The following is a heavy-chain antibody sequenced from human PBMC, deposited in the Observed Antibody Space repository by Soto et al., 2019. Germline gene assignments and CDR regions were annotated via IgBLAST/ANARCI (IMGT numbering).Heavy chain of an antibody. J-gene: IGHJ4*02. CDR2: ISSSSSYI. Sequence: LSLTCAASGFTFSSYSMNWVRQAPGKGLEWVSSISSSSSYIYYADSVKGRFTISRDNAKNSLYLQMNSLRAEDTAVYYCARDRNWNQGVDYWGQGTLVTVSS. D-gene: IGHD1-1*01. CDR3: ARDRNWNQGVDY. V-gene: IGHV3-21*01. CDR1: GFTFSSYS.